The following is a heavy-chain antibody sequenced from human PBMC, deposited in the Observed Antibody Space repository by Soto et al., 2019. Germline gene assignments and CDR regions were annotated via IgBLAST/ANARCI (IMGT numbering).Heavy chain of an antibody. Sequence: ASVKVSCKASGGTFSSYAISWVRQAPGQGLEWMGGIIPILGIANYAQKFQGRVTITADKSTSTAYMELSSLRSEDTAVYYCARGAPSYCTNGVCYFDYWGQGTLVTVSS. V-gene: IGHV1-69*10. J-gene: IGHJ4*02. CDR2: IIPILGIA. CDR3: ARGAPSYCTNGVCYFDY. CDR1: GGTFSSYA. D-gene: IGHD2-8*01.